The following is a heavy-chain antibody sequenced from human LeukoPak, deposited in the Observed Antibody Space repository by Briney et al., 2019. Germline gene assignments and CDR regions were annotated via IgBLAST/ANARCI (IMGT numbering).Heavy chain of an antibody. V-gene: IGHV1-69*13. Sequence: ASVKVSCKASGGTFSSYAISWVRQAPGQGLEWMGGIIPIFGTANYAQKFQGRVTITADESTSTAYMELSSLRSEDTAVYYCAKGPAAAGTCYWGQGTLVTVSS. D-gene: IGHD6-13*01. CDR1: GGTFSSYA. CDR2: IIPIFGTA. CDR3: AKGPAAAGTCY. J-gene: IGHJ4*02.